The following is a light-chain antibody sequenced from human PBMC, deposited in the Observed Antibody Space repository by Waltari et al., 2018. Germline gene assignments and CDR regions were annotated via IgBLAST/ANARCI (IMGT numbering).Light chain of an antibody. V-gene: IGLV2-14*03. CDR2: DVS. CDR1: SSDVGGYNY. Sequence: QSALTQPASVSGSPGQSTTISCTGTSSDVGGYNYVCWYQHDPGKAPKLMIYDVSYRPSGVSNRFSGSKAGNTASLTISGLQAEDEADYYCASYTSSSTWVFGGGTKLTVL. J-gene: IGLJ3*02. CDR3: ASYTSSSTWV.